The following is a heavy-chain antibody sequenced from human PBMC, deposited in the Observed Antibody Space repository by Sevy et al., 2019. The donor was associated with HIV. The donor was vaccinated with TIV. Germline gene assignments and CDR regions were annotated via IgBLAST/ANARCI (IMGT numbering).Heavy chain of an antibody. CDR1: EYTFTTYW. J-gene: IGHJ3*02. CDR3: ARYVSGGGFNDAFDI. D-gene: IGHD6-25*01. V-gene: IGHV5-51*01. Sequence: GESLKISCKGSEYTFTTYWLGWVRQMPGKGLEWMRMLYPDDSDARYSPTFQGHVTISADNSVKTAFMQWSSLKASDTGMHYCARYVSGGGFNDAFDIWGQGTMVTVSS. CDR2: LYPDDSDA.